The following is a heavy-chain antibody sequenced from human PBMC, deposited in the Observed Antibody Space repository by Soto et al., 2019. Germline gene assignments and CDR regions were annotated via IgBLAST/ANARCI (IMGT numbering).Heavy chain of an antibody. D-gene: IGHD2-15*01. CDR1: GYTFTSYG. Sequence: QVQLVQSGAEVKKPGASVKVSCKASGYTFTSYGISWVRQAPGQGLEWMGGISAYNGNTNYAQKLQGRVTMTTDTDTSTAYMELRSLRSDDTAVYYCARDDIVVVVAATYYYGMDVWGQGTTVTVSS. V-gene: IGHV1-18*01. CDR3: ARDDIVVVVAATYYYGMDV. CDR2: ISAYNGNT. J-gene: IGHJ6*02.